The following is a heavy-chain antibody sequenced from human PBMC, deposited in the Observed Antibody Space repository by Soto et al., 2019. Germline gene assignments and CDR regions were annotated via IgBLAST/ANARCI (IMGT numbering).Heavy chain of an antibody. J-gene: IGHJ4*02. V-gene: IGHV1-2*04. CDR3: AREIAVAGTAWIDY. Sequence: GASVKVSCKASGYTFTGYYMHWVRQAPGQGLEWMGWINPNSGGTNYAQKFQGWVTMTRDTSISTAYMELSRLRSDDTAVYYCAREIAVAGTAWIDYWGQGTLVTVSS. D-gene: IGHD6-19*01. CDR1: GYTFTGYY. CDR2: INPNSGGT.